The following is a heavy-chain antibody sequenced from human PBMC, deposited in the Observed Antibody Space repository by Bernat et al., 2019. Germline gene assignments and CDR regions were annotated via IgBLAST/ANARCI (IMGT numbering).Heavy chain of an antibody. D-gene: IGHD3-16*02. CDR2: INSDGSYT. CDR1: GLTFNTLW. J-gene: IGHJ4*02. CDR3: ARGGVTFGGVIAQ. Sequence: EVQLVESGGGLVQPGGSLRLSCAASGLTFNTLWMYWVRQAPGKGLVWVSRINSDGSYTTYADSVKGRFTISRDNAKNTLYLQMNSLRAEDTAVYYCARGGVTFGGVIAQWGQGTLVTVSS. V-gene: IGHV3-74*01.